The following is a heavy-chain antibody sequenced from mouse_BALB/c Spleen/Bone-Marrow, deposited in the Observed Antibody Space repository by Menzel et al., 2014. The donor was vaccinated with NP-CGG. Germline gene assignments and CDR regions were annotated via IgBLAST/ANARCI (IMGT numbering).Heavy chain of an antibody. V-gene: IGHV2-6-7*01. J-gene: IGHJ4*01. CDR2: IWGDGTT. CDR1: GFSLTGFG. Sequence: QVQLQQSGPGLVAPSQSLSITCTVSGFSLTGFGINWIRQPPGKGLEWLGMIWGDGTTDYKSALKSRLSINKDNSKSQVFLKMNSLQAGDTARYYCAREKYGNYYAMDYWGQGTSVTVSS. D-gene: IGHD2-10*02. CDR3: AREKYGNYYAMDY.